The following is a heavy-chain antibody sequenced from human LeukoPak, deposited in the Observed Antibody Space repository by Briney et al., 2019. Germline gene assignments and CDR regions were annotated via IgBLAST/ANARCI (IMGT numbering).Heavy chain of an antibody. CDR3: ARLTMVRGVTY. J-gene: IGHJ4*02. V-gene: IGHV4-39*07. Sequence: SETLSLTCIVSGASISGSGYYWGWIRQPPGKGLEWIGEINHSGSTNYNPSLKSRVTISVDTSKNQFSLKLSSVTAADTAVYYCARLTMVRGVTYWGQGTLVTVSS. D-gene: IGHD3-10*01. CDR2: INHSGST. CDR1: GASISGSGYY.